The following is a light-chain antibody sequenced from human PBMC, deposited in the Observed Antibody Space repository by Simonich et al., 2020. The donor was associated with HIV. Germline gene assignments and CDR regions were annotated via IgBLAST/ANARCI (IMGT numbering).Light chain of an antibody. CDR3: MQGINLPLT. V-gene: IGKV2-29*02. J-gene: IGKJ4*01. CDR1: QSLLISGGKTY. CDR2: EVA. Sequence: IVMTHTPLSLSVTPGQPASISCQSSQSLLISGGKTYLHWYLQTPGQSPQLLIYEVASRFSGVPDTFSGSGSGTDFTLNISRVEAEDVGIYYCMQGINLPLTFGGGTKVEIK.